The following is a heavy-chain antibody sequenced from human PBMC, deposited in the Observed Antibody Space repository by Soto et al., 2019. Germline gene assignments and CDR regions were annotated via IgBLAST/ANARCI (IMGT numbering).Heavy chain of an antibody. CDR1: GFTFGSYA. J-gene: IGHJ4*02. CDR3: ATSSRFLDWSYTN. D-gene: IGHD3-3*01. V-gene: IGHV3-23*01. CDR2: INGGGDST. Sequence: EVQLLESGGGLVQPGGSLRLSCAASGFTFGSYAMSWVRQAPGKGLEWVSAINGGGDSTYYADSVKGRFTISRDTSKNTLYLQMNSLRAEDTAVYYCATSSRFLDWSYTNWGQGTLVTVSS.